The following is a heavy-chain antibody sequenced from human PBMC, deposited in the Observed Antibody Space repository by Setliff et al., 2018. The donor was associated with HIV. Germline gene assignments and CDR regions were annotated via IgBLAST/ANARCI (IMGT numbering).Heavy chain of an antibody. CDR1: GYIFSTFG. D-gene: IGHD1-7*01. CDR2: ISGSNGNT. V-gene: IGHV1-18*01. J-gene: IGHJ4*02. CDR3: ARAGAVETTHFDY. Sequence: GASVKVSCKASGYIFSTFGITWVRQAPGQGPEWMGWISGSNGNTNYAQEFQGRVTLTTDTSINTAYMELHRLTSDDTAVYYCARAGAVETTHFDYWGQGALVTVSS.